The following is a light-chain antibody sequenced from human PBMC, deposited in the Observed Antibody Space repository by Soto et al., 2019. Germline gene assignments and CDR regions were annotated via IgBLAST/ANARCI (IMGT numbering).Light chain of an antibody. Sequence: EIVVTQSPTTLSVSPGERATLSCRASQSVGSSLAWYQQRPGQAPRLLIYGASTRAAGIPARFSGSGSGTEFTLTISSLQSEDFAVYYCQQYNKRPPWAFDQGTKVEIK. CDR1: QSVGSS. CDR2: GAS. J-gene: IGKJ1*01. V-gene: IGKV3-15*01. CDR3: QQYNKRPPWA.